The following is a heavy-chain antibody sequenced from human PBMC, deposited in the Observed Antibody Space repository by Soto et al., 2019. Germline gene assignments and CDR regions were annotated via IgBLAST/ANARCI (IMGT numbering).Heavy chain of an antibody. Sequence: PSETLSLTCTVSGGSVSSASYYWTWIRQSPGKGLEWIGYIYYTGSTNYNPSLKSRVTISVDTSKNLFSLKLTSVTAADTAVYYCARDIRGYSRAFDYWGQGNMVTVPQ. V-gene: IGHV4-61*01. D-gene: IGHD5-18*01. CDR2: IYYTGST. J-gene: IGHJ4*02. CDR1: GGSVSSASYY. CDR3: ARDIRGYSRAFDY.